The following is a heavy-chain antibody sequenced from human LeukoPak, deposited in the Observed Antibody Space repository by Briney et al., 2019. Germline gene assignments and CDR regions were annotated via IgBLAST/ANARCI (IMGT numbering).Heavy chain of an antibody. J-gene: IGHJ4*02. CDR3: ARAPSNAHFDY. D-gene: IGHD3-3*02. CDR2: IYSGGST. Sequence: GGSLRLSCAASGFTFSTFAMHWVRLSPGKGLECVSLIYSGGSTYYADSVKGRFTISRDNSNNTVHLQMNSLRAEDTAVYYCARAPSNAHFDYWGQGTLVTVSS. V-gene: IGHV3-66*01. CDR1: GFTFSTFA.